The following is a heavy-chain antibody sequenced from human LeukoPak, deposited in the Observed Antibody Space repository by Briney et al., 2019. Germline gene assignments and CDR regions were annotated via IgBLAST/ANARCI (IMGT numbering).Heavy chain of an antibody. Sequence: GGSLRLSCAASGFTFSRYAMHWVRRAPGKGRVWVAVLSYDGSNEYYADSVKGRFTISRDRSENTLYLQMNSLRVEDTAVYYCARVGYYSSGPFSYFDYWGQGTLVTVSS. V-gene: IGHV3-30-3*01. CDR3: ARVGYYSSGPFSYFDY. CDR1: GFTFSRYA. CDR2: LSYDGSNE. J-gene: IGHJ4*02. D-gene: IGHD3-10*01.